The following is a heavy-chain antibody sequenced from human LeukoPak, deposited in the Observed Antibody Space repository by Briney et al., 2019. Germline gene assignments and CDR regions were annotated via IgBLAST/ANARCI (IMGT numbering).Heavy chain of an antibody. J-gene: IGHJ6*02. CDR2: INHSGST. V-gene: IGHV4-34*01. Sequence: SETLSLTCAVYGGSFSGYYWSWIRQPPGKGLEWIGEINHSGSTNYNPSLKSRVTISVDTSKNQFSLKLSSVTAADTAMYYCARGPHGMDVWGQGTTVTVSS. CDR3: ARGPHGMDV. CDR1: GGSFSGYY.